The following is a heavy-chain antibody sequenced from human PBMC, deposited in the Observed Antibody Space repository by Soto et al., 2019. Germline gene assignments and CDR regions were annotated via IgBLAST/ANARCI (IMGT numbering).Heavy chain of an antibody. Sequence: QVQLVQSGAEVTTPGSSVKVSCEASGDTFSRYALSWVRQAPGQGLEWMGAIIPIFGTTNYSQPFLGRVKNSTEDTTNTAFMELSGLRSEDTAVYYCARPDYRDSSRQAGYWGQ. CDR2: IIPIFGTT. CDR1: GDTFSRYA. V-gene: IGHV1-69*01. CDR3: ARPDYRDSSRQAGY. D-gene: IGHD3-22*01. J-gene: IGHJ4*02.